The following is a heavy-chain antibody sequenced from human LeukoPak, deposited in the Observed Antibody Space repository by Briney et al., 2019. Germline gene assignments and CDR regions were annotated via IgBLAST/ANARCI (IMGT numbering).Heavy chain of an antibody. Sequence: GGSLRLSCTASGFTFGDYAMSWFRQAPGKGLEWVGFIRSKAYGGTTEYAASVKGRFTISRDDSKSIAYLQMNSLKTEDTAVYYCAGALYGDYVSAFDPWGQGTLVTVSS. CDR3: AGALYGDYVSAFDP. V-gene: IGHV3-49*03. D-gene: IGHD4-17*01. CDR1: GFTFGDYA. CDR2: IRSKAYGGTT. J-gene: IGHJ5*02.